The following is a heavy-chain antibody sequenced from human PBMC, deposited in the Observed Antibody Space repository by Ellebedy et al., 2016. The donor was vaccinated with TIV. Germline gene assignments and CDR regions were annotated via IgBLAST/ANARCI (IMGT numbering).Heavy chain of an antibody. CDR1: VYTFTSYC. CDR3: ARDRLAGRRDGFDY. J-gene: IGHJ4*02. V-gene: IGHV1-18*04. CDR2: ISAYNGNT. Sequence: ASVTVSCXASVYTFTSYCISWVRQAPGQGLEWMGWISAYNGNTNYAQKLQGRVTMTTDTSTSTAYMELRSLRSDDTAVYYCARDRLAGRRDGFDYWGQGTLVTVSS. D-gene: IGHD3-16*01.